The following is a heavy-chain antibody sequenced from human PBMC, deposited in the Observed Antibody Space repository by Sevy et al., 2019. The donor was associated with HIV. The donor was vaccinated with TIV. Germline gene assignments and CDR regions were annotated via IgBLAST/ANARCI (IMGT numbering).Heavy chain of an antibody. Sequence: GGSLRLSCAASGFTVSSNYMSWVRQAPGKGLEWVSVIYSGGSTYYADSVKGRFTISRDNSKNTLYLQMNSLRAEDTAVYDGARGSSWGVGVWDYYYMDVWGKGTTVTVSS. D-gene: IGHD3-10*01. V-gene: IGHV3-53*01. CDR1: GFTVSSNY. J-gene: IGHJ6*03. CDR2: IYSGGST. CDR3: ARGSSWGVGVWDYYYMDV.